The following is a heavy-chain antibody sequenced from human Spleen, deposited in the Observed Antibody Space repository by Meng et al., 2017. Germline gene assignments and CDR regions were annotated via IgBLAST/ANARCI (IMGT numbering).Heavy chain of an antibody. CDR1: VASISSAVF. V-gene: IGHV4-30-4*01. CDR3: ARVVGDCASCYKGWFDP. J-gene: IGHJ5*02. CDR2: ISYSGAT. D-gene: IGHD2-2*02. Sequence: QVQLQESGPRLVRPSQTLSLTCTFSVASISSAVFWIWIRQPPGKDLEWIGYISYSGATHYNPSLKSRLTISVNTAKNQFSLSLSSVTAADTAVYYCARVVGDCASCYKGWFDPWGQGTLVTVSS.